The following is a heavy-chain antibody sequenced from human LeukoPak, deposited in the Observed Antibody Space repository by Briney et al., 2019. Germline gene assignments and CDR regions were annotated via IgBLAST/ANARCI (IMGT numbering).Heavy chain of an antibody. V-gene: IGHV3-30-3*01. J-gene: IGHJ4*02. CDR1: RFTFSSYA. Sequence: GGSLRISCAASRFTFSSYAMHWVRQAPGKGLEWVAIISYDGSNKYYADSVKGRFTISRDNSKNTLYLQMNSLRTEDTAVYYCAREDVVVPAYYFDYWGQGTLVTVSS. CDR3: AREDVVVPAYYFDY. CDR2: ISYDGSNK. D-gene: IGHD2-2*01.